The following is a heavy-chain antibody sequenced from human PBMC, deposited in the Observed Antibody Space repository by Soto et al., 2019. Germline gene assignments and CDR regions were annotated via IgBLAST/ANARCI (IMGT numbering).Heavy chain of an antibody. J-gene: IGHJ6*02. V-gene: IGHV1-69*13. CDR1: GGTFSSYA. CDR2: IIPIFGTA. D-gene: IGHD6-13*01. Sequence: AASVKVSCKASGGTFSSYAISWVRQAPGQGLEWMGGIIPIFGTANYAQKFQGRVTITADESTSTAYMELSSLRSEDTAVYYCAREMYSSSWGVYYGMGVWGQGTTVTVSS. CDR3: AREMYSSSWGVYYGMGV.